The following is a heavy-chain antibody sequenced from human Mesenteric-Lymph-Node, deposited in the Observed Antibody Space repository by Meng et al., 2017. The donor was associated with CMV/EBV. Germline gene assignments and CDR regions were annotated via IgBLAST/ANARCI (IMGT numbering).Heavy chain of an antibody. D-gene: IGHD1-14*01. V-gene: IGHV1-2*02. J-gene: IGHJ6*02. CDR1: GYTFTGYY. CDR3: ARSRRDYYGMDV. Sequence: ASVKVSCKASGYTFTGYYMHWVRQAPGQGLEWMGWINPNSGGTNYVQKFQGRVTITTDESTSTAYMELSSLRSEDTAVYYCARSRRDYYGMDVWGQGTTVTVSS. CDR2: INPNSGGT.